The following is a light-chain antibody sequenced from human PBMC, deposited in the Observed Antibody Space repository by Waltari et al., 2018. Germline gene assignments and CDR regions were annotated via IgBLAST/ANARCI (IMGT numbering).Light chain of an antibody. V-gene: IGKV1-NL1*01. J-gene: IGKJ1*01. CDR1: QGISDS. CDR2: DAS. CDR3: QQYFDFPRT. Sequence: DILMTQSPSSLSASVGDRVTITCRASQGISDSLAWYQQKPGKAPKVLLHDASSLESGVPSRFSGSGSGTEFTLTISRLQPKDFATYYCQQYFDFPRTFGQGTRVDIK.